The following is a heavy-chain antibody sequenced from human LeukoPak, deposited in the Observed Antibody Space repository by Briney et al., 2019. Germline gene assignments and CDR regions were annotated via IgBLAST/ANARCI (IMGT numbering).Heavy chain of an antibody. Sequence: ASVKVSCKASRDTFTGYFMHWVRQAPGQGLEWMGYMDGNSGYTNYAETFQGRINMSRDTSINTAYMELNSLTSDDTAVYYCAKETSILIGEIEGGGFDISCQGTMVIVSS. J-gene: IGHJ3*02. V-gene: IGHV1-2*02. CDR3: AKETSILIGEIEGGGFDI. CDR2: MDGNSGYT. D-gene: IGHD3-9*01. CDR1: RDTFTGYF.